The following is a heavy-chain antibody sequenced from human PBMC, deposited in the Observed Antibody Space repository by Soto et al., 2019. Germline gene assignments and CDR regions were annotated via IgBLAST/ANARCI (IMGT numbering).Heavy chain of an antibody. CDR2: IYHSGST. CDR3: ARAGGLGAVAADS. CDR1: GGSISSGGYS. Sequence: QLQLQESGSGLVKPSQTLSLTCAVSGGSISSGGYSWSWIRQPPGKGLEWIGYIYHSGSTYYNPSLKSRVTISVDRSKNQSSLKLSSVTAAATAVYYCARAGGLGAVAADSWGQGTLVTVSS. V-gene: IGHV4-30-2*01. D-gene: IGHD6-19*01. J-gene: IGHJ4*02.